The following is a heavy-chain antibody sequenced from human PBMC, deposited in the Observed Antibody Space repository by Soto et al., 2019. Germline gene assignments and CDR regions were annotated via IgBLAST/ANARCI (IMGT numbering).Heavy chain of an antibody. D-gene: IGHD3-22*01. CDR2: IYFGGTT. V-gene: IGHV4-59*12. CDR3: ARLGGFYQAFDS. Sequence: SVTLSLTCAVCGVSISPYYLAWIRRPTGKGLEWLGYIYFGGTTTYNPSLKSRLTMSLDTSKNQFSLKLTSVAAADTAVYYCARLGGFYQAFDSWGQGALVTVSS. CDR1: GVSISPYY. J-gene: IGHJ4*02.